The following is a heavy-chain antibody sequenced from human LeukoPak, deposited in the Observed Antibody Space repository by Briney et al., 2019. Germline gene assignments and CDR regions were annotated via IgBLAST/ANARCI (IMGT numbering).Heavy chain of an antibody. CDR2: IKQDGSEK. D-gene: IGHD6-6*01. CDR3: ARSIAARFRWFDP. J-gene: IGHJ5*02. V-gene: IGHV3-7*01. Sequence: GGSLRLSCAASGFTFSSYWMSWVRQAPGKGLEWVANIKQDGSEKYYVDSVKGRFTISRDNAKNSLYLQMNSLRAEDTAVYYCARSIAARFRWFDPWGQGTLVTVSS. CDR1: GFTFSSYW.